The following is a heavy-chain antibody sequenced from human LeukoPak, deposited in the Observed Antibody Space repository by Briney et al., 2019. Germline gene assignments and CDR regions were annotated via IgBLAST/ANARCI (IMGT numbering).Heavy chain of an antibody. J-gene: IGHJ4*02. Sequence: PGGSLRLSCAASGFTFSSYGMHWVRQAPGKGLEWVAFIRYDGSHENYADSVKGRFTISRDNSKNTLYLHMISLRADDTAVYYCASYSGWAPFSNYWGQGTLVTVSS. V-gene: IGHV3-30*02. CDR1: GFTFSSYG. CDR3: ASYSGWAPFSNY. CDR2: IRYDGSHE. D-gene: IGHD6-19*01.